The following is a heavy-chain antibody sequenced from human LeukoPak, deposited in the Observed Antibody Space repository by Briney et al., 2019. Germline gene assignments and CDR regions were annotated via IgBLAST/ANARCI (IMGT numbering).Heavy chain of an antibody. J-gene: IGHJ3*02. V-gene: IGHV3-66*02. CDR3: ARALMTAAGTAAFDI. CDR2: IYSGGST. CDR1: GFTVSSNY. Sequence: GGSLRLSCAASGFTVSSNYMSWVRQAPGKGLEWVSVIYSGGSTYYADSVKGRFTISRDNSKNTLYLQMNSLRAEDTAVYYCARALMTAAGTAAFDIWGQGTMVTVSS. D-gene: IGHD6-13*01.